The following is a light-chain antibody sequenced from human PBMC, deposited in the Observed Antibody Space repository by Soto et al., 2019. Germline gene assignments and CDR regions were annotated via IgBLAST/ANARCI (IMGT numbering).Light chain of an antibody. Sequence: QAVVTQEPSLTVSPGGTVTLTCGSSTGTDTSGHYPYWLQQKPGQAPRTLIYDTNKKHSWTPVRFSGSLLGGMATLTLSGAQPEDEAEYYCLISYGGYMVFGGGTKVTVL. V-gene: IGLV7-46*01. J-gene: IGLJ3*02. CDR2: DTN. CDR3: LISYGGYMV. CDR1: TGTDTSGHY.